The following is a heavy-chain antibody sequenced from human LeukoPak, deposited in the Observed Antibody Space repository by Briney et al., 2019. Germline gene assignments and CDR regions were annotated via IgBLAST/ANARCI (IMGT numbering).Heavy chain of an antibody. CDR2: IWYDASNK. J-gene: IGHJ5*01. Sequence: GGSLRLSCAASGFTFSSFGMHWGRQAPGKGLEWVAVIWYDASNKYYADSVKGRFTISRDNSKNTLYLQMNSLRDDDTAVYYCVRGVGVSRFNYFDPWGQGTLVSVSS. V-gene: IGHV3-33*01. CDR3: VRGVGVSRFNYFDP. CDR1: GFTFSSFG. D-gene: IGHD1-26*01.